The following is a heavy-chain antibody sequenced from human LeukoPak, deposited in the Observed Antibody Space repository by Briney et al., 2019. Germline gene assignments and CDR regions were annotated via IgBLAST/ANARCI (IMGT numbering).Heavy chain of an antibody. CDR1: GGSFSSYY. J-gene: IGHJ3*02. CDR2: INHSGST. CDR3: ARYNYIWGSYRPRQSDAFDI. Sequence: SETLSLTCAAYGGSFSSYYWSWIRQPPGKGLEWIGEINHSGSTNYNPSLKSRVTMSVDTSKNQFSLKLSSVTAADTAVYYWARYNYIWGSYRPRQSDAFDIWGQGTMVTVSS. D-gene: IGHD3-16*02. V-gene: IGHV4-34*01.